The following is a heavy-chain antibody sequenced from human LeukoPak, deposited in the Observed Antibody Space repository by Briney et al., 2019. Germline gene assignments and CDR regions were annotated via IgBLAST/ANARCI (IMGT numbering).Heavy chain of an antibody. CDR2: INHSGST. Sequence: KPSETLSLTCAVYGGSFSGYYWSWIRQPPGKGLEWIGEINHSGSTNYNPSLKSRVTMSVDTSKNQFSLKLSSVTAADTAVYYCARGQSIVGATGDYLGQGTLVTVSS. CDR3: ARGQSIVGATGDY. D-gene: IGHD1-26*01. V-gene: IGHV4-34*01. J-gene: IGHJ4*02. CDR1: GGSFSGYY.